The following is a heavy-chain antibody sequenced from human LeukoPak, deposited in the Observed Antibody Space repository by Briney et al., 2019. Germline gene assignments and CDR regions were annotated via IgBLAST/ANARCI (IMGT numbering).Heavy chain of an antibody. CDR3: ARGSSNGWYDYFDY. CDR1: GFTFSSYW. Sequence: GGSLRLSCAASGFTFSSYWMHWVRQAPGKGLVWVSRINSDGSSTSYADSVKGRFTISRDNAKNTLYLQMNSLRAEDTAVYYCARGSSNGWYDYFDYWGQGTLVTVSS. CDR2: INSDGSST. J-gene: IGHJ4*02. V-gene: IGHV3-74*01. D-gene: IGHD6-19*01.